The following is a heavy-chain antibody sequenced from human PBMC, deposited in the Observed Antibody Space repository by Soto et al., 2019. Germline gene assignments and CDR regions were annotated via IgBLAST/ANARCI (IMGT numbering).Heavy chain of an antibody. V-gene: IGHV1-69*08. Sequence: QVQLVQSGAEVKKPGSSVKVSCKASGGTFSSYTISWVRQAPGQGLEWMGRIIPILGIANYAQKFQGKVMMTWNKSTRKAYREVSSLSSEDTAVYYCAREKEQWLVHALDIWAQGTMVTVSS. D-gene: IGHD6-19*01. J-gene: IGHJ3*02. CDR2: IIPILGIA. CDR1: GGTFSSYT. CDR3: AREKEQWLVHALDI.